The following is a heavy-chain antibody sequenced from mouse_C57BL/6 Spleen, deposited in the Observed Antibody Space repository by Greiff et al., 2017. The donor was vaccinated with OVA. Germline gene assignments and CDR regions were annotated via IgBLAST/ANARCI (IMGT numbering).Heavy chain of an antibody. J-gene: IGHJ4*01. V-gene: IGHV1-39*01. CDR3: TRRGEGNDAMDD. Sequence: LQESGPELVKPGASVKISCKASGYSFTDYNMNWVKQSNGKSLEWIGVINPNYGTTRYNQKFKGKATLTADQSSSTAYMQLSSLTSEDSAVYYCTRRGEGNDAMDDWGKGTSVTVSS. CDR2: INPNYGTT. CDR1: GYSFTDYN.